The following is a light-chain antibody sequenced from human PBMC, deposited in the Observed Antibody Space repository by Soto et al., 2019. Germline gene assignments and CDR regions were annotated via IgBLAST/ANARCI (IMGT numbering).Light chain of an antibody. J-gene: IGKJ1*01. CDR3: QQHNNWPQT. CDR2: GAS. CDR1: QSITSN. Sequence: EIVMTQSPATLSVYPGERATLSCRASQSITSNLAWYQQKPGQPPRLLIYGASTRATGIPARFSGSGSGTEFTLTISSLQSEDFAVYHCQQHNNWPQTFGQGTKVE. V-gene: IGKV3-15*01.